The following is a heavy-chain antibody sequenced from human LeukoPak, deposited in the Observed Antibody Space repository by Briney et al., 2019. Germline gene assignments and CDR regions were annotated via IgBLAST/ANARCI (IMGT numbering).Heavy chain of an antibody. Sequence: PSETLSLTCAVYGGSFSGYYWGWIRQPPGKGLEWIEEINHSGSTNYNPSLKSRVTISVDTSKNQFSLKLSSVTAADTAVYYCARVGYGGYVRRDMFDYWGQGTLVTVSS. CDR1: GGSFSGYY. CDR3: ARVGYGGYVRRDMFDY. V-gene: IGHV4-34*01. J-gene: IGHJ4*02. D-gene: IGHD5-12*01. CDR2: INHSGST.